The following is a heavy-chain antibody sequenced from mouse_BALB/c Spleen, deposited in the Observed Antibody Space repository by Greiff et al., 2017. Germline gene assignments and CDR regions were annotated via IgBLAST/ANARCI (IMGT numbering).Heavy chain of an antibody. CDR3: ARGQISYYYGSSPFDY. V-gene: IGHV5-6-5*01. CDR1: GFTFSSYA. J-gene: IGHJ2*01. D-gene: IGHD1-1*01. Sequence: EVKLVESGGGLVKPGGSLKLSCAASGFTFSSYAMSWVRQTPEKRLEWVASISSGGSTYYPDSVKGRFTISRDNARNILYLQMSSLRSEDTAMYYCARGQISYYYGSSPFDYWGQGTTLTVSS. CDR2: ISSGGST.